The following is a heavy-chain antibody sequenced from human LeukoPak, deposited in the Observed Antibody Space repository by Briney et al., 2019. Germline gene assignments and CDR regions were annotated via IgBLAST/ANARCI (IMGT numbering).Heavy chain of an antibody. CDR1: GYTFTGYL. V-gene: IGHV1-2*02. J-gene: IGHJ2*01. Sequence: SVKVSCKASGYTFTGYLMHWVRQAPGQGLEWMGWISPDSGDTKYAQKFQGRVTMTRDTSISTAYMEVSRLRSDDTAVYYCVRGLTTVATWLYLWGRGTLVTVSS. D-gene: IGHD4-17*01. CDR2: ISPDSGDT. CDR3: VRGLTTVATWLYL.